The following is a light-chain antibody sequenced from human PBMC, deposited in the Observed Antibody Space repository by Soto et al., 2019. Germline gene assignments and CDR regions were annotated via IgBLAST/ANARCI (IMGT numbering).Light chain of an antibody. CDR3: QQSYTTPRIT. CDR1: QDIGTY. Sequence: DIQMTQSPSSLSASIGDSVIITCRASQDIGTYLNWYQHKPGKAPKYLIYAASSLQTGVPSRFTGSGSGTEFTLTIDSLQPEDFATYYCQQSYTTPRITFGQGTRLEIK. V-gene: IGKV1-39*01. J-gene: IGKJ5*01. CDR2: AAS.